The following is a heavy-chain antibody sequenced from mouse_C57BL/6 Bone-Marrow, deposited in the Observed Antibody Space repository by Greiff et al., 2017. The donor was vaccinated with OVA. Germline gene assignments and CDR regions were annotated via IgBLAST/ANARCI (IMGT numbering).Heavy chain of an antibody. D-gene: IGHD2-4*01. CDR2: IWSGGST. J-gene: IGHJ3*01. CDR3: ARISYDYGGAWFAY. Sequence: QVHVKQSGPGLVQPSQSLSITCTVSGFSLTSYGVHWVRQSPGKGLEWLGVIWSGGSTDYNAAFISRLSISKDNSKSQVFFKMNSLQADDTAIYYCARISYDYGGAWFAYWGQGTLVTVSA. CDR1: GFSLTSYG. V-gene: IGHV2-2*01.